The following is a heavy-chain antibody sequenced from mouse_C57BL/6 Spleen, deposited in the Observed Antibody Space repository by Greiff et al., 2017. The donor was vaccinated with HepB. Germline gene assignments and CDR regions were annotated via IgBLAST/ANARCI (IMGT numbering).Heavy chain of an antibody. Sequence: EVQLVESGEGLVKPGGSLKLSCAASGFTFSSYAMSWVRQTPEKRLEWVAYISSGGDYIYYAETVKGRFTISRDNARNSLYLQISSLKSEDTAMYYCTRGNDDSSHWYFDVWGTGTTVTVSS. CDR3: TRGNDDSSHWYFDV. V-gene: IGHV5-9-1*02. CDR2: ISSGGDYI. J-gene: IGHJ1*03. CDR1: GFTFSSYA. D-gene: IGHD1-1*01.